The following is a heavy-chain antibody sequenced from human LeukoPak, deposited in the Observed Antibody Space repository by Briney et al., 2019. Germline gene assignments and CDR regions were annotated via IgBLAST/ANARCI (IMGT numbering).Heavy chain of an antibody. Sequence: GGSLRLSCAASGFTFSSYSMNWVRQAPGKGLEWVSSISSSSSYIYYADSVKGRFTISRDNAKNSLYPQMNSLRAEDTAVYYCAREPREYYDSSGYFDYWGQGTLVTASS. V-gene: IGHV3-21*01. CDR2: ISSSSSYI. D-gene: IGHD3-22*01. CDR1: GFTFSSYS. J-gene: IGHJ4*02. CDR3: AREPREYYDSSGYFDY.